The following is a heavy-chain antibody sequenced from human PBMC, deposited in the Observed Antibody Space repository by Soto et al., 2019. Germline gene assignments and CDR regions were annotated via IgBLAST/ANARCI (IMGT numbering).Heavy chain of an antibody. CDR3: ARDTALAGYRTADY. CDR1: GFTFNNFA. J-gene: IGHJ4*02. CDR2: TSYDGNNN. Sequence: QVRLVESGGGVVQPGRSLRLSCAASGFTFNNFAMHWVRQAPGKGLEWVAITSYDGNNNYYADSVKGRFTISRDNSKNTLYLQLKSLRPEDTAVYYCARDTALAGYRTADYWGQGALVTVSS. D-gene: IGHD6-25*01. V-gene: IGHV3-30-3*01.